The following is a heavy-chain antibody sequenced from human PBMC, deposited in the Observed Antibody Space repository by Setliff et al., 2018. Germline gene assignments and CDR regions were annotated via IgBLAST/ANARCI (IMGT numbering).Heavy chain of an antibody. CDR2: VSTYNGDT. J-gene: IGHJ3*02. CDR3: ARRPIALAGYRKGAFDI. V-gene: IGHV1-18*01. D-gene: IGHD6-19*01. Sequence: ASVTVSCKASGYSFSLFGITWVRQAPGQGLEWMGWVSTYNGDTNYAQKFRGRVTMTTDISTSTAYMELRTLRSDDTAVYYCARRPIALAGYRKGAFDIWGQGTVVTVSS. CDR1: GYSFSLFG.